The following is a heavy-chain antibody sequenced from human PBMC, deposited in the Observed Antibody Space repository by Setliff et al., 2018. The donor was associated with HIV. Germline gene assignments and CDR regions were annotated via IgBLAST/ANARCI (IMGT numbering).Heavy chain of an antibody. CDR3: AKHTSPAFKTFDY. V-gene: IGHV3-23*01. Sequence: GESLTISCAASGFTFTSYAMTWVRQAPGKGLEWVSSLSGSSRDIYYADSVKGRFTISRDNSKNTVYLQMDSLRVEDTAIYYCAKHTSPAFKTFDYWGQGTLVTVSS. CDR2: LSGSSRDI. CDR1: GFTFTSYA. J-gene: IGHJ4*02.